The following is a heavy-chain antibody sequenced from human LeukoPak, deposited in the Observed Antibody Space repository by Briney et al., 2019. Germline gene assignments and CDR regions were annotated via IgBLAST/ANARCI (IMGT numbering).Heavy chain of an antibody. J-gene: IGHJ4*02. CDR2: IKSKTDDGTT. CDR1: GFTSSNAW. CDR3: TTVRRAVAGPIDY. V-gene: IGHV3-15*01. Sequence: PGGSLRLSCAASGFTSSNAWMSWVRQAPGKGLEWVGRIKSKTDDGTTHYAAPVKGRFTISRDDSKNTLYLQMNSLKTEDTAVYYCTTVRRAVAGPIDYWGQGTPVTVSS. D-gene: IGHD6-19*01.